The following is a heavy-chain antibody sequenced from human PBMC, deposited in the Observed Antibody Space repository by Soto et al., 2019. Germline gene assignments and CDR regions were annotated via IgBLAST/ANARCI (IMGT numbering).Heavy chain of an antibody. V-gene: IGHV3-9*01. Sequence: GGSLRLSCAASGFRLDDYVMHWVRQAPGKGLEWVSGISWNSVSIGYADSVKGRFTISRDNAKNSLYLQMNSMRVEDTALYYCAKGTSSGYDSEGFDYWGQGTLVTVSS. D-gene: IGHD5-12*01. CDR1: GFRLDDYV. J-gene: IGHJ4*02. CDR2: ISWNSVSI. CDR3: AKGTSSGYDSEGFDY.